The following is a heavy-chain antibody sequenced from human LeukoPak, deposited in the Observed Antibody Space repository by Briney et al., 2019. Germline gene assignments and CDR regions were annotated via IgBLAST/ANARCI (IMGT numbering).Heavy chain of an antibody. D-gene: IGHD3-22*01. V-gene: IGHV3-30*18. CDR2: ISYDGSNK. Sequence: GGSLRLSCAASGFTFSSYGMHWVRQAPGKGLEWVAVISYDGSNKYYADSVKGRFTISRDNSKNTLYLQMNSLRAEDTALYYCAKDVNSSGYYLGFDYWGQGTLVTVSS. J-gene: IGHJ4*02. CDR1: GFTFSSYG. CDR3: AKDVNSSGYYLGFDY.